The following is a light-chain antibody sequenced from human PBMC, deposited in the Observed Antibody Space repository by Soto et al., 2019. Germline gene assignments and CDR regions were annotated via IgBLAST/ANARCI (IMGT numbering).Light chain of an antibody. J-gene: IGKJ1*01. CDR1: QSVSSN. V-gene: IGKV3-15*01. CDR3: QQYNNWPPWT. Sequence: EIVLTQSPGTLSLSPGERATLSCRASQSVSSNYLAWYQQKPGQAPRLLIYGASTRATGIPARFSGSGSGTEFTLTISSLQSEDFAVYCCQQYNNWPPWTFGQGTKV. CDR2: GAS.